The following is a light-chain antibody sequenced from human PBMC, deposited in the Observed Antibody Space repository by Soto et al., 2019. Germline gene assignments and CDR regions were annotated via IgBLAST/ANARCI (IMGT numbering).Light chain of an antibody. Sequence: DIVMTQSPDSLAVSLGERATINCKSSQSVLYSSNNKNYLAWYQQKPGKAPKLLIYGASTLQSGVPSRFSGSGSGTDFTLTVSSLQPEDFPTYYCQQLNSYPLTFGGGTKVDIK. V-gene: IGKV4-1*01. CDR1: QSVLYSSNNKNY. CDR3: QQLNSYPLT. CDR2: GAS. J-gene: IGKJ4*01.